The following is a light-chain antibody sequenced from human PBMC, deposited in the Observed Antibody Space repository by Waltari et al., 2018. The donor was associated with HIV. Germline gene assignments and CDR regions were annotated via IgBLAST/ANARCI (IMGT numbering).Light chain of an antibody. CDR1: RSDVGGYNY. V-gene: IGLV2-14*03. J-gene: IGLJ3*02. Sequence: QSALTQPASVSGSPGQSITISCTGTRSDVGGYNYVSWYQQHPGTAPTLMIYDVSNRPSGVSKRFSGSKSGHTASLTISGLQAEDEADYYCSSYTSNITRVFGGGTKLTVL. CDR2: DVS. CDR3: SSYTSNITRV.